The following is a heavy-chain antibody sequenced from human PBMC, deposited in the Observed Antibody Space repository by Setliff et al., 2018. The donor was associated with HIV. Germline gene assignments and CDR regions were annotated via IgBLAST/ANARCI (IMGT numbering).Heavy chain of an antibody. CDR3: ARDPNPYLFAAFDV. CDR2: IYTSGTT. CDR1: GGSVSNYY. J-gene: IGHJ3*01. V-gene: IGHV4-4*09. Sequence: PLETLSLTCTVSGGSVSNYYWSWIRQPPGKGLEWIGYIYTSGTTNYNPSLKSRVTISVDTSKNQFSLKLNSVTAADTAVYHCARDPNPYLFAAFDVWGQGTMVTVSS.